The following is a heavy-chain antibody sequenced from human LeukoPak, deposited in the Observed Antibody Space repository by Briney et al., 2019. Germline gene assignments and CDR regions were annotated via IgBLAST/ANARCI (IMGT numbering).Heavy chain of an antibody. CDR3: ARSGGSSSLGY. CDR1: GFTFSSYW. J-gene: IGHJ4*02. V-gene: IGHV3-74*01. D-gene: IGHD6-6*01. CDR2: INTDGSST. Sequence: GGSLRLSCAASGFTFSSYWMHWVRHPPGKGLVWVSHINTDGSSTTYADSVKGRLTISRDNAKNTLYLQMNSLRAEDTAVYYCARSGGSSSLGYWGQGTLVTVSS.